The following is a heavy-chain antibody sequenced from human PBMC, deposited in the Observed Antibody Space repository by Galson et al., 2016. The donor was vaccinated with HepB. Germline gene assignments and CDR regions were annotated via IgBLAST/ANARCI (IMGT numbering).Heavy chain of an antibody. CDR3: ARDGYVWGSYRPSRYYHYYMDV. D-gene: IGHD3-16*02. Sequence: SLRLSCAASGFTFSNNGMHWVRQAPGKGLEWVAVIWYDGSNQYYEDSVKGRLTISRDNSKNTLYLQMNRLRAEDTAVYYCARDGYVWGSYRPSRYYHYYMDVWGKGTTVTVSS. CDR2: IWYDGSNQ. V-gene: IGHV3-33*01. CDR1: GFTFSNNG. J-gene: IGHJ6*03.